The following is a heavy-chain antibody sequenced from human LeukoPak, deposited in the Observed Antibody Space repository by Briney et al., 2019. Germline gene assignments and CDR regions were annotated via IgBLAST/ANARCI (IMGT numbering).Heavy chain of an antibody. CDR3: AKNGDRGAYCSGGTCYPYYYYYMDV. V-gene: IGHV3-23*01. J-gene: IGHJ6*03. CDR2: ISTTGGTT. Sequence: GGSLRLSCAASGFTFSSYAMSWVRQAPGRGLEWVSAISTTGGTTYYADSVRGRFTISRDNSRNTLYLQMNSLRAEGTAIYYCAKNGDRGAYCSGGTCYPYYYYYMDVWGKGTTVTISS. D-gene: IGHD2-15*01. CDR1: GFTFSSYA.